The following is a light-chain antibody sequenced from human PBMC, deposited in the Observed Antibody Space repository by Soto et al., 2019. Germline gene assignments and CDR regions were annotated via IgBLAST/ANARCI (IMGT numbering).Light chain of an antibody. J-gene: IGKJ2*01. CDR3: QHSYNTPQT. Sequence: DIQMTQSPSSLSASVGDRVTITCRASQSISSYLNWYQQKPGKAPKVLIYAASNLQSGVPSRFSGSGSGTDFTLTINSLQPEDFATYYCQHSYNTPQTFGQGTKLEIK. V-gene: IGKV1-39*01. CDR2: AAS. CDR1: QSISSY.